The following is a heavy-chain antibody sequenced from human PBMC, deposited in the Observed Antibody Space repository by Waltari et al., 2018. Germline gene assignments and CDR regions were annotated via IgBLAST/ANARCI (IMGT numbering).Heavy chain of an antibody. V-gene: IGHV4-34*01. CDR3: ARGEDAYQGGNN. D-gene: IGHD2-2*01. CDR1: GGSLSSYY. CDR2: IHTSGSN. Sequence: QVQLQQWGAGLLKPSETLSLTCAGYGGSLSSYYCSWVRQTPGTGIECIGEIHTSGSNDYDPTHKSRVSIPVDTSKHKFILNLNSVPAAATAVYYCARGEDAYQGGNNWGQRTLVTVSS. J-gene: IGHJ4*02.